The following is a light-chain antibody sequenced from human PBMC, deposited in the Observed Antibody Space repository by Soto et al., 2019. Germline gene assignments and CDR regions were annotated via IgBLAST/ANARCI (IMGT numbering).Light chain of an antibody. Sequence: DIQMTQSPSSLSASVGDRVTVTCRASQSISTYVNWYQQKPGRAPNLLIYAASDLRSGVPSRFSGRVSGTDFTLTISSLQPEDFASYYCQQTYSTPWTFGQGTKVEIK. J-gene: IGKJ1*01. CDR3: QQTYSTPWT. CDR2: AAS. V-gene: IGKV1-39*01. CDR1: QSISTY.